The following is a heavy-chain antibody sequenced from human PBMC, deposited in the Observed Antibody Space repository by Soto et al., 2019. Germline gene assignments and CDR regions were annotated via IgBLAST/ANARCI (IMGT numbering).Heavy chain of an antibody. V-gene: IGHV1-18*01. Sequence: QVQLVQSGVEVKNPGASVRVSCKASAYPFTSYGISWVRQAPGQGLEWMGWISVYNGNTNYAREFQGRVTLTTDTSTSTAYMELRSLRSDDTAVYYCARGFLSVLPYYYSGLDVWGQGTTVIVSS. CDR3: ARGFLSVLPYYYSGLDV. CDR1: AYPFTSYG. D-gene: IGHD2-15*01. CDR2: ISVYNGNT. J-gene: IGHJ6*02.